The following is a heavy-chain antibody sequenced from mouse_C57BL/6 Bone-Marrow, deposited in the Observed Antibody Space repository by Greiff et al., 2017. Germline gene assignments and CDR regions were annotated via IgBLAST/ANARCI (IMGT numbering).Heavy chain of an antibody. CDR2: ISYDGSN. D-gene: IGHD1-1*01. V-gene: IGHV3-6*01. Sequence: ESGPGLVKPSQSLSLTCSVTGYSITSGYYWNWIRQFPGNKLEWMGYISYDGSNNYNPSLKNRISITRDTSKNQFFLKLNSVTTEDTATYYCARGGGYGSSYDAMDYWGQGTSVTVSS. CDR1: GYSITSGYY. J-gene: IGHJ4*01. CDR3: ARGGGYGSSYDAMDY.